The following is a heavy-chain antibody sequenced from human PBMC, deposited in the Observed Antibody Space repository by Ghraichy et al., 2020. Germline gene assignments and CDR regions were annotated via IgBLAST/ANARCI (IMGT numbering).Heavy chain of an antibody. J-gene: IGHJ4*02. CDR1: GGSISSSSYY. V-gene: IGHV4-39*01. CDR2: IYYSGST. Sequence: SETLSLTCTVSGGSISSSSYYWGWIRQPPGKGLEWIGSIYYSGSTYYNPSLKSRVTISVDTSKNQFSLKLSSVTAADTAVYYCARHGLYSSGWSPSYWGQGTLVTVSS. CDR3: ARHGLYSSGWSPSY. D-gene: IGHD6-19*01.